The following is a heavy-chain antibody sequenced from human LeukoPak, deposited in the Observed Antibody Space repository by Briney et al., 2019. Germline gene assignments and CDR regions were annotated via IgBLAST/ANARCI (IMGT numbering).Heavy chain of an antibody. V-gene: IGHV1-2*06. D-gene: IGHD3-3*01. Sequence: ASVKVSCKASGYTFTDYYMHLVRQAPGQGLEWMGRINPNSGGTNYAQKFQGRVTMTRDTSISTAYMELSRLRSDDTAVYYCARVAYDFWSGPYNWFDPWGQGTLVTVSS. CDR1: GYTFTDYY. CDR2: INPNSGGT. J-gene: IGHJ5*02. CDR3: ARVAYDFWSGPYNWFDP.